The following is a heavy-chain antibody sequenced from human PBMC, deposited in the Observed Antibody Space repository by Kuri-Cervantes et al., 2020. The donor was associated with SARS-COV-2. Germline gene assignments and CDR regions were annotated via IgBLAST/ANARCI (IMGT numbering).Heavy chain of an antibody. V-gene: IGHV1-69*13. J-gene: IGHJ5*02. D-gene: IGHD2-8*02. CDR1: VGTFSSYS. CDR2: IIPTFDTT. Sequence: SVNVSCKASVGTFSSYSVNWVRQAPGQGLEWMGRIIPTFDTTTYPQKFQGRVIFTADESSSTAYMEVNSLTSEDTAVYFCARSQGYCTANSCSWNWFDPWGQGTQVTVSS. CDR3: ARSQGYCTANSCSWNWFDP.